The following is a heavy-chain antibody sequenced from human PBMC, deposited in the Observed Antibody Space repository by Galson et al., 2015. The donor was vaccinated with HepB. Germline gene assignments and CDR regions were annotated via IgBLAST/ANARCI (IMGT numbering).Heavy chain of an antibody. D-gene: IGHD2-15*01. J-gene: IGHJ4*02. Sequence: SVKVSCKASGYTFTSYYMHWVRQAPGQGLEWMGIINPSGGSTSYAQKFQGRVTMTRDTSTSTVYMELSSLRSEDTAVYYCARDLGYCSGGSCYQDPYYFDYWGQGTLVTVSS. CDR2: INPSGGST. CDR3: ARDLGYCSGGSCYQDPYYFDY. CDR1: GYTFTSYY. V-gene: IGHV1-46*01.